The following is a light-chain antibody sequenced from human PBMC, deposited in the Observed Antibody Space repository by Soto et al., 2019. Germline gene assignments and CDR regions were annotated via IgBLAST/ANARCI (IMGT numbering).Light chain of an antibody. CDR1: QSVSSN. Sequence: EIVMTQSPANLSVSPGERATLSCRASQSVSSNLAWYQQKPGQGPRLLIYGASTRATSIPARFSGSGSGTEFPLTINSLQSADFAFYYCQQYNKSPPYTFGQSTNLDIK. CDR3: QQYNKSPPYT. CDR2: GAS. J-gene: IGKJ2*01. V-gene: IGKV3-15*01.